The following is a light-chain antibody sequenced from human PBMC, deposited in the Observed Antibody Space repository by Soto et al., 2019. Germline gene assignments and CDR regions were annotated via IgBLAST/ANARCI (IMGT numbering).Light chain of an antibody. CDR2: GAS. CDR3: KQYGSSPGT. Sequence: EIVLTQSPGTLSLSPGERATLSCRASQSVSSTYLAWYHQKPGQAPRLLIYGASSRATGIPDRFSGSGSGTDFTVTISRLEPEDFAVYYCKQYGSSPGTFGQGTKVEIK. V-gene: IGKV3-20*01. J-gene: IGKJ1*01. CDR1: QSVSSTY.